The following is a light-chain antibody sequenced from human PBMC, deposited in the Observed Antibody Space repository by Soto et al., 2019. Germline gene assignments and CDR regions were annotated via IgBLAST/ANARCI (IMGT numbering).Light chain of an antibody. CDR3: CSHAGTYTWV. Sequence: QSVLTQPRSVSGSPGQSVTISCTGTSSDVGGYNYVSWYQQHPGKAPKIVISEVSRRPSGVPDRFSGSKSGNTASLTISGLQPDDEADYYCCSHAGTYTWVFGGGTKLTVL. J-gene: IGLJ3*02. V-gene: IGLV2-11*01. CDR1: SSDVGGYNY. CDR2: EVS.